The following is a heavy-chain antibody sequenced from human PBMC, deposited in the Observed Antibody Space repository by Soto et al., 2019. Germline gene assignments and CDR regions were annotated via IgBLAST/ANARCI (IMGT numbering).Heavy chain of an antibody. CDR3: ARDLSGSGWSYY. CDR2: IIPIFGTA. CDR1: GGTFSSYA. D-gene: IGHD6-19*01. J-gene: IGHJ4*02. V-gene: IGHV1-69*13. Sequence: SVKVSCKASGGTFSSYAISWVRQAPGQGLEWMGGIIPIFGTANYAQKFQGRVTITADGSTSTAYMELSSLRSEDTAVYYCARDLSGSGWSYYWGQGTLVTVSS.